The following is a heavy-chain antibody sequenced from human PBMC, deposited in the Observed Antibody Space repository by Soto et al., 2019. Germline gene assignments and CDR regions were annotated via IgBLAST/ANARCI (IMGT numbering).Heavy chain of an antibody. CDR1: AGSISSYY. V-gene: IGHV4-59*08. D-gene: IGHD6-19*01. CDR2: IYYSGST. Sequence: SATLSLTCTVSAGSISSYYWSWIRQPPGKGLEWIGYIYYSGSTNNNPSLKSRVTISVDTTKNQFSLTMSSVTAADTAVYYCACHSSGWYGGVGYWGQGTLVTVSS. J-gene: IGHJ4*02. CDR3: ACHSSGWYGGVGY.